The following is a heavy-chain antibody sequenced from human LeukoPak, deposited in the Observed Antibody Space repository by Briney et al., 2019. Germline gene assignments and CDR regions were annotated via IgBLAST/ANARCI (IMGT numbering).Heavy chain of an antibody. Sequence: PGGSLRLSCAASGFTFSSYAMNWVRQAPGKGLEWVSAITGSGGTTYYADSVRGRFTISRDNSKNTLYLQMNSLRAGDTAIYYCAKSRSEVVVAAANYWGQGTLITVSS. CDR2: ITGSGGTT. J-gene: IGHJ4*02. V-gene: IGHV3-23*01. CDR1: GFTFSSYA. D-gene: IGHD2-15*01. CDR3: AKSRSEVVVAAANY.